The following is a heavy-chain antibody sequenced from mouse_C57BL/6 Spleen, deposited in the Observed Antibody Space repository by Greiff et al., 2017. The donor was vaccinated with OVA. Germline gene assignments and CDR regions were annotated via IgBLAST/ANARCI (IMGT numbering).Heavy chain of an antibody. CDR2: INPSSGYT. D-gene: IGHD6-1*01. CDR3: ASSTPYAMDY. CDR1: GYTFTSYT. Sequence: QVQLQQSGAELARPGASVKMSCKASGYTFTSYTMHWVKQRPGQGLEWIGYINPSSGYTKYNQKFKDKATLTADKSSSTAYMQLSSLTSEDSAVYYCASSTPYAMDYWGQGTSVTVSS. J-gene: IGHJ4*01. V-gene: IGHV1-4*01.